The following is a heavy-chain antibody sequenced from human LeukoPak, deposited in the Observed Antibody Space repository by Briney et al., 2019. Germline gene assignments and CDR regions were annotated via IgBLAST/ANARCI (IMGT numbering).Heavy chain of an antibody. V-gene: IGHV3-30*01. D-gene: IGHD5-24*01. J-gene: IGHJ4*02. CDR3: ARDLRDSFDY. Sequence: PGGSLRLSCAASGFTFSSYAMHWVRQAPGKGLEWVAVISYDGSNKYYADSVKGRFPISRDNSKHTLYLQINSLRAEDTAVYYCARDLRDSFDYWGQGTLVTVSS. CDR1: GFTFSSYA. CDR2: ISYDGSNK.